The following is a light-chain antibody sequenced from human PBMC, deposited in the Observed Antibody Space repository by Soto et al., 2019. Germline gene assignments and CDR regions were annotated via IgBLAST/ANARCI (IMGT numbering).Light chain of an antibody. V-gene: IGKV3-20*01. CDR3: HQYAFSPLT. J-gene: IGKJ2*01. CDR2: GAS. CDR1: QSVSSSY. Sequence: EIVLTQSPGTLSLSPGERATLSCRASQSVSSSYLAWYQQKPGPAPRLLIYGASSRASGIPDRLSGSGSGTDFTLTISRLEPEDFAVYHCHQYAFSPLTFGQGTKVDIK.